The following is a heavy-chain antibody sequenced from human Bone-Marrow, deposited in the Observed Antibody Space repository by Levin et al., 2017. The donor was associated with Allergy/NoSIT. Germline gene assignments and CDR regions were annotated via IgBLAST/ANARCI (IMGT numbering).Heavy chain of an antibody. CDR3: AWYSYGTAWDY. CDR2: ISYDGSNK. J-gene: IGHJ4*02. V-gene: IGHV3-30-3*01. CDR1: GFTFSSYA. D-gene: IGHD5-18*01. Sequence: GGSLRLSCAASGFTFSSYAMHWVRQAPGKGLEWVAVISYDGSNKYYADSVKGRFTISRDNSKNTLYLQMNSLRAEDTAVYYCAWYSYGTAWDYWGQGTLVTVSS.